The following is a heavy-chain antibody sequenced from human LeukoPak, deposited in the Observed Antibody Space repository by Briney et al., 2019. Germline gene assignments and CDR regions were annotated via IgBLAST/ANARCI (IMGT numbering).Heavy chain of an antibody. D-gene: IGHD5-12*01. Sequence: ASAKVSCKASGSTFSSYAISWVRQAPGQGLEWMGGIIPIFGTANYAQKFQGRVTITTDESTSTAYMELSSLRSEDTAVYYCARDSPRGNSGYDFDYWGQGTLVTVSS. V-gene: IGHV1-69*05. CDR3: ARDSPRGNSGYDFDY. J-gene: IGHJ4*02. CDR2: IIPIFGTA. CDR1: GSTFSSYA.